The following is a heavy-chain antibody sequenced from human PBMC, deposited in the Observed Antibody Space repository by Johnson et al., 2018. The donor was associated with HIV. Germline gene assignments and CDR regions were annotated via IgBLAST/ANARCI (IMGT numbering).Heavy chain of an antibody. CDR2: LFSGGTT. CDR3: TTDYHVVFGGFDI. J-gene: IGHJ3*02. CDR1: GFTVSSYY. V-gene: IGHV3-66*01. Sequence: LQLVESGGGLVQPGGSLRLSCAASGFTVSSYYMSWVRQAPGKGLEWVSVLFSGGTTYYADSVKGRFTISRDDSKNTLYLQMNSLRAEDTAVYYCTTDYHVVFGGFDIWGQGTMVTVSS. D-gene: IGHD4-23*01.